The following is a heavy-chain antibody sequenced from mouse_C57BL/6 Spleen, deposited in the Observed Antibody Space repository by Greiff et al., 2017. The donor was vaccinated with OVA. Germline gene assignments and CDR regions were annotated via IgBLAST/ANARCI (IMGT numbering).Heavy chain of an antibody. CDR1: GFNIKDYY. V-gene: IGHV14-1*01. D-gene: IGHD2-3*01. J-gene: IGHJ2*01. CDR2: IDPEDGDT. Sequence: EVQLQQSGAELVRPGASVKLSCTASGFNIKDYYMHWVKQRPEQGLEWIGRIDPEDGDTEYAPKFQGKATMTADTSSNTAYLQLSSLTSEDTAVYYCTTFWLLPLDFDYWGQGTTLTVSS. CDR3: TTFWLLPLDFDY.